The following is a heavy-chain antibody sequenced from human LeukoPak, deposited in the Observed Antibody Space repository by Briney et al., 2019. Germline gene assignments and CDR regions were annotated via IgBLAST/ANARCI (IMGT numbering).Heavy chain of an antibody. CDR2: IYYSGNT. V-gene: IGHV4-59*08. D-gene: IGHD2-15*01. CDR1: GGSISSYY. CDR3: ARRTVVVVGATEYYYYYYMDV. J-gene: IGHJ6*03. Sequence: PSETLSLTCTVSGGSISSYYCSWIRQPPRKGKELNGIIYYSGNTNYNPSLKSRVTISVDTSKNQFSLKLSSVSAADTAVYYCARRTVVVVGATEYYYYYYMDVWGKGTTVTVSS.